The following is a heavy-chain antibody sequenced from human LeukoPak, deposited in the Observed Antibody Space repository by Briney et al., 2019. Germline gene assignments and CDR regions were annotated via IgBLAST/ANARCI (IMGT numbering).Heavy chain of an antibody. J-gene: IGHJ4*02. Sequence: GGSLRLSCAVSGITLSNYGMNWVRQAPGKGLEWVAGISGSGGSTNYADSVKGRFTISRDNPKNTLFLQMKSLRAEDTDVYFCAKRGAVIRVILVGFHKEAYYFDSWGQGALVTVSS. V-gene: IGHV3-23*01. D-gene: IGHD3-22*01. CDR1: GITLSNYG. CDR2: ISGSGGST. CDR3: AKRGAVIRVILVGFHKEAYYFDS.